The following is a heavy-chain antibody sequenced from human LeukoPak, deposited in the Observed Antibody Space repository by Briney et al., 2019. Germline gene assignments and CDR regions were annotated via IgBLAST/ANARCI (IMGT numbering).Heavy chain of an antibody. D-gene: IGHD3-10*01. V-gene: IGHV3-30*18. CDR3: AKDLGVGAAGSSYFGMDV. J-gene: IGHJ6*02. Sequence: GRSLRPSCAASGFTFSSFGMHWVRQAPGKGLEWVAVISYIGSNKYYAGSVKGRFTISRDNSKNTLYLQMNSLRAEDTAVYYCAKDLGVGAAGSSYFGMDVWGQGITVTVSS. CDR1: GFTFSSFG. CDR2: ISYIGSNK.